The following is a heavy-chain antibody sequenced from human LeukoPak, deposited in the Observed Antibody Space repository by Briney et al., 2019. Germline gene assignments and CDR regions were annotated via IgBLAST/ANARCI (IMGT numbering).Heavy chain of an antibody. CDR2: INPNSGGT. D-gene: IGHD3-22*01. V-gene: IGHV1-2*06. Sequence: ASVKVSCKASGYTFTGYYMHWVRQAPGQGLEWMGRINPNSGGTNYAQKFQGRVTMTRDTSISTAYMELSRLRSDDTAVYYCARDRYYDSSGDVASNWFVPWGQGTLVTVSS. J-gene: IGHJ5*02. CDR3: ARDRYYDSSGDVASNWFVP. CDR1: GYTFTGYY.